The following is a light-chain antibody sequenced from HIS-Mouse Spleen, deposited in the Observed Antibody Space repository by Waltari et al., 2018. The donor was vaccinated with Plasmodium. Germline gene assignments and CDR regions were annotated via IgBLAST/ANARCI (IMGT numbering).Light chain of an antibody. CDR1: ALPTKY. CDR3: YSTDSSGNHRV. V-gene: IGLV3-10*01. CDR2: EDS. Sequence: SYELTQPPSVSVSPGQTARITCSGDALPTKYAYWYQQKSGQAPVRVIYEDSKRPSGIPGRFSGTSSGTIATLTISGAQVEDEADYYCYSTDSSGNHRVFGGGTKLTVL. J-gene: IGLJ3*02.